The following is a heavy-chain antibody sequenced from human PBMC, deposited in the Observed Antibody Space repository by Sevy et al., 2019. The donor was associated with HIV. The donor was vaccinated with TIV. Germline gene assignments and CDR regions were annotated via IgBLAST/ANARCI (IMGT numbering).Heavy chain of an antibody. CDR2: IYWDDDK. Sequence: SGPTLVKPTQTLTLTCTFSGFSLSTSGVGVGWIRQPPGKALEWLALIYWDDDKRYSPSLKSRLTITKDTSKNQVVLTLTNMDPVDTATYYCAHKGLNSSSWYSQNWYFDLWGRGTLVTVSS. J-gene: IGHJ2*01. D-gene: IGHD6-13*01. CDR1: GFSLSTSGVG. V-gene: IGHV2-5*02. CDR3: AHKGLNSSSWYSQNWYFDL.